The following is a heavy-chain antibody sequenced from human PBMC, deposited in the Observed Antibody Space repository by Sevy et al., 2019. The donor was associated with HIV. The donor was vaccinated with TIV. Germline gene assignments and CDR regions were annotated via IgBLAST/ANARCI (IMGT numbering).Heavy chain of an antibody. V-gene: IGHV3-23*01. J-gene: IGHJ3*01. CDR1: GFTFSNYV. CDR2: LSESGRTT. Sequence: GGSLRLSCEGSGFTFSNYVMGWVRQAPGKGLEWVSGLSESGRTTYYADSVNGRFTISRDNSNNTMYLQMNSLKAEDTATYYCARRGSMTSTTWAFDVWGQGTMVTVSS. D-gene: IGHD1-1*01. CDR3: ARRGSMTSTTWAFDV.